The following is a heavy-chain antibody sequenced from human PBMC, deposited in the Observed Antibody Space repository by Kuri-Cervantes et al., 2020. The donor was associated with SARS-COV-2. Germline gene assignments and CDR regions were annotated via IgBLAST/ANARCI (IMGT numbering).Heavy chain of an antibody. Sequence: GESLKISCAASGFTLSSYSMNWVRQAPGKGLEWVSSISSSSSYIYYADSVKGRFTISRDNAKNSLYLQMNSLRAEDTAVYYCARDGAFTIFGVVIIGDYWGQGTLVTVSS. CDR2: ISSSSSYI. V-gene: IGHV3-21*01. J-gene: IGHJ4*02. CDR3: ARDGAFTIFGVVIIGDY. D-gene: IGHD3-3*01. CDR1: GFTLSSYS.